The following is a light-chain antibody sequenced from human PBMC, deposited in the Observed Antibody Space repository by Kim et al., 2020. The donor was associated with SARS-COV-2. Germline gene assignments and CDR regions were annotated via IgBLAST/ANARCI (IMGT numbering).Light chain of an antibody. CDR1: EDIDNY. V-gene: IGKV1-33*01. Sequence: DIQMTQSPSSLSASLGDRVTITCQASEDIDNYLSWYQQRPGKAPRLLIYDASNLETGVPSRFSGSGSDTDFTFTISSLQPEDIATYYCQQYDYVPLTFGGGTKVDIK. CDR3: QQYDYVPLT. J-gene: IGKJ4*01. CDR2: DAS.